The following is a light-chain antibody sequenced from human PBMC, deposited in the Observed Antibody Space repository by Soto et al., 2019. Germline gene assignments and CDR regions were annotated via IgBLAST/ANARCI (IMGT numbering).Light chain of an antibody. Sequence: EIVMTQSPATLSVSPGERSTLSCMASQSVSSNLAWYQQKPGQAPRPLIHGASTRATGIPARLSGSGSGTEFTLTISSLQSEDFPVYYCQQYNNWPTFGQGTKVDIK. CDR3: QQYNNWPT. CDR1: QSVSSN. J-gene: IGKJ1*01. V-gene: IGKV3-15*01. CDR2: GAS.